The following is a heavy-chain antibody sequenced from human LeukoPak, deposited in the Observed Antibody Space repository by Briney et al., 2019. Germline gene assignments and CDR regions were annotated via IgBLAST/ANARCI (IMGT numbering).Heavy chain of an antibody. CDR3: ARALVYDSHGYYY. V-gene: IGHV4-39*07. CDR1: GGSISSSSYY. Sequence: PSETLSLTCTVSGGSISSSSYYWGWIRQPPGKGLEWIGSIYHSGNTYYNPSLKNRITISVDTSKNQFSLKLSSVTAADTAVYYCARALVYDSHGYYYWGQGTLVTVSS. J-gene: IGHJ4*02. D-gene: IGHD3-22*01. CDR2: IYHSGNT.